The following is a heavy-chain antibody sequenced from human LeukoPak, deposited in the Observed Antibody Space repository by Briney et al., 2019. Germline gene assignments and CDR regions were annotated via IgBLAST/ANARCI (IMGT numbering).Heavy chain of an antibody. CDR2: ISYDGSNK. CDR1: GFTFSSYG. V-gene: IGHV3-30*18. CDR3: VKDPVGYDSSGYHY. J-gene: IGHJ4*02. D-gene: IGHD3-22*01. Sequence: GGSLRLSCAASGFTFSSYGMHWVRQAPGKGLEWVAVISYDGSNKYYADSVKGRFTISRDNSKNTLYLQMNSLRAEDTAVYYCVKDPVGYDSSGYHYWGQGTLVTVSS.